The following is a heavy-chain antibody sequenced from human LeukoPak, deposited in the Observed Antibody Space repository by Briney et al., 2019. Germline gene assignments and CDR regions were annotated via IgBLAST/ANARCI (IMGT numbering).Heavy chain of an antibody. Sequence: SSEALSLTCAVYGGSFSGYYWSWIRQPPGKGLEWIGEINHSGSTNYNPSLKSRVTISVDTSKNQFSLKLSSVTAADTAVYYCATTTIRLGYWGQGTLVTVSS. D-gene: IGHD1-26*01. CDR2: INHSGST. CDR1: GGSFSGYY. J-gene: IGHJ4*02. CDR3: ATTTIRLGY. V-gene: IGHV4-34*01.